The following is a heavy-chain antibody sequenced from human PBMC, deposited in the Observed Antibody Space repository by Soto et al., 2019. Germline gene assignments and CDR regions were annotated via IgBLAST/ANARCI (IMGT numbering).Heavy chain of an antibody. CDR3: ARGHHAFDY. CDR2: VRNKANSHTT. J-gene: IGHJ4*02. V-gene: IGHV3-72*01. CDR1: GFTFSDYY. Sequence: EVQLVESGGGLVQPGGSLRLSCTASGFTFSDYYMDWVLQAPGKGLEWVGRVRNKANSHTTEYAASVKGRFTISRDDSKNSLSLQMNSLKSEDTAVYYCARGHHAFDYWGQGTLVTVSS.